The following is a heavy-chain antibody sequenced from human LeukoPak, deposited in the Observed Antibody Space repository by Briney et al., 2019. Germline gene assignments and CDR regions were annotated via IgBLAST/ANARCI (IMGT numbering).Heavy chain of an antibody. Sequence: GGSLRLSCAASGFTFSSYGMHWVRQAPGKGLEWVAVISYDGSNKYYADSVKGRFTISRDNSKNTLYLQMNSLRAEDTAVYYCAKGPTQYNWFDPWGQGTLVTVSS. CDR1: GFTFSSYG. V-gene: IGHV3-30*18. CDR2: ISYDGSNK. CDR3: AKGPTQYNWFDP. J-gene: IGHJ5*02.